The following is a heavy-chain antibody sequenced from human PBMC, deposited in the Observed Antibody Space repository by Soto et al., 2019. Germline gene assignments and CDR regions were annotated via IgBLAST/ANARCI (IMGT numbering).Heavy chain of an antibody. J-gene: IGHJ4*02. Sequence: SVKVSCKASGGTFSSYAISWVRQAPGQGLEWMGGIIPIFGTANYAQKFQGRVTITADESTSTAYMELSSLRSEDTAVYYCARDEEFYYDSSGYPLDYWGQGTLVTVSS. CDR3: ARDEEFYYDSSGYPLDY. V-gene: IGHV1-69*13. CDR2: IIPIFGTA. CDR1: GGTFSSYA. D-gene: IGHD3-22*01.